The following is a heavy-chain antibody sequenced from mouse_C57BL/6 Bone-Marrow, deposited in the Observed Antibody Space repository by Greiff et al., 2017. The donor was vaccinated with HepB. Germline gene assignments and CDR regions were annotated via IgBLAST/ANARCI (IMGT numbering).Heavy chain of an antibody. CDR2: ISSGSSTI. CDR1: GFTFSDYG. V-gene: IGHV5-17*01. J-gene: IGHJ1*03. Sequence: EVKLVESGGGLVKPGGSLKLSCAASGFTFSDYGMHWVRQAPEKGLEWVAYISSGSSTIYYADTVKGRFTISRDNAKNTLFLQMTSLRSEDTAMYYCASYYYGSSYVDWYFDVWGTGTTVTVSS. CDR3: ASYYYGSSYVDWYFDV. D-gene: IGHD1-1*01.